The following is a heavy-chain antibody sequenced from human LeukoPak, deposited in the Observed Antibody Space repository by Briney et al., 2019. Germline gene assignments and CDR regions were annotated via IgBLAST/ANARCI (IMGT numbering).Heavy chain of an antibody. CDR2: INPNSGGT. CDR3: ARDRDYYGSGSYYNPSPLDY. D-gene: IGHD3-10*01. Sequence: ASVKVSCKASGYTFTGYYMHWVRQAPGQGLEWMGWINPNSGGTNYAQKFQGRVTMTRDTSISTAYMELSRLRSDDTAVYYCARDRDYYGSGSYYNPSPLDYWGQGTLVTVSS. J-gene: IGHJ4*02. CDR1: GYTFTGYY. V-gene: IGHV1-2*02.